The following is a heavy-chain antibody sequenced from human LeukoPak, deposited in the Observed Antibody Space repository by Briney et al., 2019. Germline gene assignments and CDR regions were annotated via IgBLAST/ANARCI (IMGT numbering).Heavy chain of an antibody. D-gene: IGHD2-2*01. CDR2: MNPNSGNT. CDR1: GYTFTSYE. V-gene: IGHV1-8*01. CDR3: ARGGVPAGLGLNWFDP. Sequence: ASVKVSCKASGYTFTSYEMNWVRQATGQGLEWMGGMNPNSGNTGYAQKFQGRVTMTRNTSISTAYMELSSLRSEDTAVYYCARGGVPAGLGLNWFDPWGQGTLVTVSS. J-gene: IGHJ5*02.